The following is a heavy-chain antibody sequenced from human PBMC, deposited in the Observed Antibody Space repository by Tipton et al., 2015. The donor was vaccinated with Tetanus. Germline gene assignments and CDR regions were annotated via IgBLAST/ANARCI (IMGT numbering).Heavy chain of an antibody. CDR1: GSSISSGAYY. V-gene: IGHV4-31*03. J-gene: IGHJ2*01. CDR2: IYYSGST. D-gene: IGHD1-1*01. CDR3: ARTQPIGWYFDL. Sequence: TLSLTCTVSGSSISSGAYYWSWIRQHPGKGLEWIGYIYYSGSTFYNPSLKSRVTISVDTSKNQFSLKLSSVTAADTAVYYCARTQPIGWYFDLWGRGTLLTVSS.